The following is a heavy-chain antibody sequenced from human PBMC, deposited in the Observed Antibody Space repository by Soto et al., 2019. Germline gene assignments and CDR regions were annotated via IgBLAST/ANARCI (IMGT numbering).Heavy chain of an antibody. D-gene: IGHD3-16*01. J-gene: IGHJ4*02. CDR2: ISGSGGST. V-gene: IGHV3-23*01. CDR3: AKDDDNYIWGSYLH. CDR1: GFTFSSYA. Sequence: GGSLRLSCAASGFTFSSYAMSWVRQAPGKGLEWVSAISGSGGSTYYADSVKGRFTISRDNSKNTLYLQMNSLRAEDTAVYYCAKDDDNYIWGSYLHWGQGTLVTVSS.